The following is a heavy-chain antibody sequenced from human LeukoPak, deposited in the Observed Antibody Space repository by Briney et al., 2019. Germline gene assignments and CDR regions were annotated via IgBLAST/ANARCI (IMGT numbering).Heavy chain of an antibody. V-gene: IGHV3-74*01. J-gene: IGHJ6*02. Sequence: PGGSLRLSCAASGFTFSSYWMHWVRRAPGKGLVWVSRINSDGSSTSYADSVKGRFTIPRDNAKNTLYLQMNSLRVEDTAVYYCARVLGARVAAGTQYYYYGMDVWGQGTTVTVSS. D-gene: IGHD6-13*01. CDR2: INSDGSST. CDR3: ARVLGARVAAGTQYYYYGMDV. CDR1: GFTFSSYW.